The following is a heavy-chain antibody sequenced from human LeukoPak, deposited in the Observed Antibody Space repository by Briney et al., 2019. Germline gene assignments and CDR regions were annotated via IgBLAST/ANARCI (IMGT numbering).Heavy chain of an antibody. D-gene: IGHD3-9*01. Sequence: ASVKVSCKASGYTFTSYDINWVRQATGQGLEWMGWMNPNSGNTGYAQKFQGRVTMTRNTSISTAYMELSSLRSEDTAVYYCARGEGYFDPLDYWGQGTLVTVSS. J-gene: IGHJ4*02. CDR1: GYTFTSYD. V-gene: IGHV1-8*01. CDR3: ARGEGYFDPLDY. CDR2: MNPNSGNT.